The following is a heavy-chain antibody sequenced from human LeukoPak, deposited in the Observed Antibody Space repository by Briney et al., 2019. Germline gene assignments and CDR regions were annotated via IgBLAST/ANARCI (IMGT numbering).Heavy chain of an antibody. CDR2: IYNSGTT. V-gene: IGHV4-39*01. CDR1: GDSIRSTTYY. J-gene: IGHJ5*02. CDR3: ARGFPSSSRWFDP. D-gene: IGHD6-6*01. Sequence: PSETLSLTCTVSGDSIRSTTYYWGWIRQPPGRGLEWIGSIYNSGTTYYNPSLKSRITISVDTSKNQFSLKLSSVTAADTAVYYCARGFPSSSRWFDPWGQGTLVTVSS.